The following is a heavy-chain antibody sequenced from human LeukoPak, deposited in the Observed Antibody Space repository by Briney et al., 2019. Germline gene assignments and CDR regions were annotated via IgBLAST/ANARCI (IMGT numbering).Heavy chain of an antibody. CDR1: GFTFSSYW. CDR2: ISSSSSYI. V-gene: IGHV3-21*01. Sequence: GGSLRLSCAASGFTFSSYWMSWVRQAPGKGLEWVSSISSSSSYIYYADSVKGRFTISRDNAKNSLYLQMNSLRAEDTAVYYCARDSFITIFGGVYYFDYWGQGTLVTVSS. J-gene: IGHJ4*02. D-gene: IGHD3-3*01. CDR3: ARDSFITIFGGVYYFDY.